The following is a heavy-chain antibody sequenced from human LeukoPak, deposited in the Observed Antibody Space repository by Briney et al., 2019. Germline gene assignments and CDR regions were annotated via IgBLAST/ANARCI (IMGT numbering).Heavy chain of an antibody. D-gene: IGHD1-20*01. CDR2: ISAYNGNT. Sequence: ASVKVSCKASGYTFTSYGISWVRQAPGQGLECMGWISAYNGNTNYAQKLQGRVTMTTDTSTSKAYMELRSLRSDDTAVYYCARDGTYNWNDVGFDYWGQGTLVTVSS. V-gene: IGHV1-18*01. J-gene: IGHJ4*02. CDR1: GYTFTSYG. CDR3: ARDGTYNWNDVGFDY.